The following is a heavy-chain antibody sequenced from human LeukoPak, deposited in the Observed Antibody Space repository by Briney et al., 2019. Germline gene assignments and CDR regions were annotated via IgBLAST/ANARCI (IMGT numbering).Heavy chain of an antibody. CDR3: ARDVSGYAWFDP. V-gene: IGHV4-61*02. CDR1: GVSISSGGYY. D-gene: IGHD3-22*01. Sequence: SETLSLTCTVSGVSISSGGYYWSWIRQPAGKGLEWIVRIYTSGSTNYNPSLKSRVTISVDTSKNQYSLKLSSVTAADTAVYYCARDVSGYAWFDPWGQGTLVTVSS. CDR2: IYTSGST. J-gene: IGHJ5*02.